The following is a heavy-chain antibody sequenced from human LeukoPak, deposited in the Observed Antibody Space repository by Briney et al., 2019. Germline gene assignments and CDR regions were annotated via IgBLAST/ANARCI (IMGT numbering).Heavy chain of an antibody. Sequence: PETLSLTCTVSGGSISSYYWSWIRQPPGKGLEWIGYIYYSGSTNYNPSLKSRVTISVDTSKNQFSLKLSSVTAADTAVYYCARAGGVYERSSWYLDWFDPWGQGTLVTVSS. D-gene: IGHD6-13*01. CDR3: ARAGGVYERSSWYLDWFDP. J-gene: IGHJ5*02. CDR2: IYYSGST. V-gene: IGHV4-59*01. CDR1: GGSISSYY.